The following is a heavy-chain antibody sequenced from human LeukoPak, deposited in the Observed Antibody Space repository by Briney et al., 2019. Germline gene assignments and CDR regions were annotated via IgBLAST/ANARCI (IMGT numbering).Heavy chain of an antibody. CDR3: ARGTPPPTYYYDSSGYYYFDY. J-gene: IGHJ4*02. CDR1: GGSFCGYY. CDR2: INDSGST. D-gene: IGHD3-22*01. V-gene: IGHV4-34*01. Sequence: SETLSLTCAVYGGSFCGYYWSWIRQPPGKGLECIGEINDSGSTNYNPSLNSRVTISVDTSKNQFSLKLSSVTAADTAVYYCARGTPPPTYYYDSSGYYYFDYWGQGTLVTVSS.